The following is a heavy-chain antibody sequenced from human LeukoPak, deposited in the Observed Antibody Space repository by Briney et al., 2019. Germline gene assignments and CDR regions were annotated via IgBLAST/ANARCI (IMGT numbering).Heavy chain of an antibody. CDR1: GGSFSNHY. V-gene: IGHV4-4*07. CDR3: ARYASGSHFDS. Sequence: PSETLSLTCTVSGGSFSNHYWSWIRQPAGKGLEWIGRIYSTESTNYNPSLESRVTMSVDTTKNQFSLRLSSVTAADTAVYYCARYASGSHFDSWGQGTLVTVSS. CDR2: IYSTEST. J-gene: IGHJ4*02. D-gene: IGHD3-10*01.